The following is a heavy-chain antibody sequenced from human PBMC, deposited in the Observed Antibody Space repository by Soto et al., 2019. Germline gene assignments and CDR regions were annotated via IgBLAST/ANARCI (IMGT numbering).Heavy chain of an antibody. CDR2: ISYGGNYK. CDR3: AKDRGKQSSGGSCYVFHY. CDR1: GFTVTDYV. D-gene: IGHD2-15*01. V-gene: IGHV3-30*18. J-gene: IGHJ4*02. Sequence: QVHLVESGGGVAQPGRSLRLSCEASGFTVTDYVMHWVRQAPGKGLEWVAKISYGGNYKYYADSVKGRFTISRDNSKNTLDLQMNSLRAEHTALYYCAKDRGKQSSGGSCYVFHYWAQGIMVTVS.